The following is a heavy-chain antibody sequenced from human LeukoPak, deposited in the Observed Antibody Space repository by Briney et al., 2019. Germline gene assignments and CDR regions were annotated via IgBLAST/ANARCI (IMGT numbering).Heavy chain of an antibody. J-gene: IGHJ4*02. V-gene: IGHV1-2*02. CDR2: INPNSGGT. CDR3: ARGPGKFGVVTEQDFDY. CDR1: GYTFTGYY. Sequence: GASVKVSCKASGYTFTGYYMHWVRQAPGQGLEWVGWINPNSGGTNYAQKFQGRVTMTRDTSISTAYMELRSLRSDDTAVYYCARGPGKFGVVTEQDFDYWGQGTLVTVSS. D-gene: IGHD3-3*01.